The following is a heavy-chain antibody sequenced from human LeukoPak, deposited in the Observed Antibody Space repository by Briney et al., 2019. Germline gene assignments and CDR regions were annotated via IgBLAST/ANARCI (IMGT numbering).Heavy chain of an antibody. J-gene: IGHJ4*02. D-gene: IGHD2-2*01. Sequence: ASVKVSCKASGYTFTGYYMHWVRQAPGQGLEWMGWINPNSGGTNYAQKLQGRVTMTTDTSTSTAYMELRSLRSDDTAVYYCARAPSELGYCSSTSCFLLGYWGQGTLVTVSS. V-gene: IGHV1-2*02. CDR3: ARAPSELGYCSSTSCFLLGY. CDR1: GYTFTGYY. CDR2: INPNSGGT.